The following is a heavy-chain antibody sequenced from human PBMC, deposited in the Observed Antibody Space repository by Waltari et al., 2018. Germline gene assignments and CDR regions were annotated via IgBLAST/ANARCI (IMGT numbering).Heavy chain of an antibody. Sequence: QVQLVQSGAEVTKPGASVKVSCKASGYIFTDFYIHWVRQAPGQGLEWMGTVNPNGGRATYAQKLQDRVTMTRDTSTSTVYMELSRLRSEDTAVYYCARAGSTLIWGVAEWGQGTLVTVSS. CDR3: ARAGSTLIWGVAE. V-gene: IGHV1-46*04. D-gene: IGHD2-2*01. J-gene: IGHJ4*02. CDR1: GYIFTDFY. CDR2: VNPNGGRA.